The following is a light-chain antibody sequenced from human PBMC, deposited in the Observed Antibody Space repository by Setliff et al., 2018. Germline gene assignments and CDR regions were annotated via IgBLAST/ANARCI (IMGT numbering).Light chain of an antibody. Sequence: QSALTRPASVSGSPGQSITISCTGTRSDVGGYNYVSWYQQHPGKVPKLMIYEVSNRPSGVSNRFSGSKSGNTASLTISRLQTEDEADYYCTSYTISSTEVFGTGTKVTVL. CDR1: RSDVGGYNY. CDR2: EVS. CDR3: TSYTISSTEV. J-gene: IGLJ1*01. V-gene: IGLV2-14*01.